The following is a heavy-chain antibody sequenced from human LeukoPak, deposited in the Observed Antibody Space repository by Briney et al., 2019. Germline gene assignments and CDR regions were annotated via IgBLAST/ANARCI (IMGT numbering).Heavy chain of an antibody. J-gene: IGHJ4*02. D-gene: IGHD3-10*01. CDR2: IIPIFGTA. V-gene: IGHV1-69*13. Sequence: ASVKVSCKASGYTFTSYDINWVRQATGQGLEWMGGIIPIFGTANYAQKFQGRVTITADESTSTAYMELSSLRSEDTAVYYCARDSGGSGSYNWGQGTLVTVSS. CDR3: ARDSGGSGSYN. CDR1: GYTFTSYD.